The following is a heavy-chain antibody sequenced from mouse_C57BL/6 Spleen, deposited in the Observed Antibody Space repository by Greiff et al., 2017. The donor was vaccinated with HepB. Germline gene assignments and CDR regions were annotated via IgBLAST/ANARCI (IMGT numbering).Heavy chain of an antibody. J-gene: IGHJ2*01. CDR3: TGGSNYAY. CDR1: GYTFTDYE. CDR2: IDPETGGT. Sequence: QVHVKQPGAELVRPGASVTLSCKASGYTFTDYEMHWVKQTPVHGLEWIGAIDPETGGTAYNQKFKGKAILTADKSSSTAYMELRSLTSEDSAVYYCTGGSNYAYWGQGTTLTVSS. D-gene: IGHD2-5*01. V-gene: IGHV1-15*01.